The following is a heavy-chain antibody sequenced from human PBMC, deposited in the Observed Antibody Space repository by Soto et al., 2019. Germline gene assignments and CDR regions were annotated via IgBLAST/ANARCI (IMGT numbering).Heavy chain of an antibody. V-gene: IGHV1-8*01. CDR1: GYTFTSYD. J-gene: IGHJ6*03. CDR3: ATKDYYGSGSYTYYYMDV. CDR2: MNPNSGNT. D-gene: IGHD3-10*01. Sequence: ASVKVSCKASGYTFTSYDINWVRQATGQGLEWMGWMNPNSGNTGYAQKFQGRVTMTRNTSISTAYMELSGLRSEDTAVYYCATKDYYGSGSYTYYYMDVWGKGTTVTVSS.